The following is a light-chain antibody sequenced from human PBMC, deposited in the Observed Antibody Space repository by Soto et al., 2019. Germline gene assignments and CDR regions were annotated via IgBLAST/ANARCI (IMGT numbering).Light chain of an antibody. Sequence: QSALTQPRSVSGSPGQSVTFSCIGTSSDIGTYNFVSWYQQNPGKAPKLLIYDVTKRPSGVPDRFYGSKSGNTASLTISGLQSEDEGDYYCRSYAVANTLVLGGGTKVTV. CDR3: RSYAVANTLV. J-gene: IGLJ3*02. CDR1: SSDIGTYNF. V-gene: IGLV2-11*01. CDR2: DVT.